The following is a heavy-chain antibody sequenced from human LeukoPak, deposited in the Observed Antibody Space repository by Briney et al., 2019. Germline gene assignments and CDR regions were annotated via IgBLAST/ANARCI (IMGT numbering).Heavy chain of an antibody. D-gene: IGHD3-10*01. CDR3: ARLTMVRGVRGNWFDP. CDR2: IYYSGST. Sequence: SETLSLTCTVSGGSISSYYWSWLRHPPGQGLEWLGYIYYSGSTNYNPSLKSRVTISVDTSKNQFSLKLSSVTAADTAVYYCARLTMVRGVRGNWFDPWGQGTLVTVSS. CDR1: GGSISSYY. V-gene: IGHV4-59*08. J-gene: IGHJ5*02.